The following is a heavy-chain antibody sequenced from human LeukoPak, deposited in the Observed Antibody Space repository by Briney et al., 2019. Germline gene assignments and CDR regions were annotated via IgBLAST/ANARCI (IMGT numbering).Heavy chain of an antibody. J-gene: IGHJ3*02. CDR2: ITYSGST. V-gene: IGHV4-39*07. CDR3: ANIGADAFDI. CDR1: GGSITSNSYY. Sequence: SETLSLTCTVSGGSITSNSYYWGWIRQPPGKGLEWIGSITYSGSTYYNPSLKRRVTISIDTSKNQFSLKLSSVTAADTAVYYCANIGADAFDIWGQGTMVTVSS. D-gene: IGHD3-16*02.